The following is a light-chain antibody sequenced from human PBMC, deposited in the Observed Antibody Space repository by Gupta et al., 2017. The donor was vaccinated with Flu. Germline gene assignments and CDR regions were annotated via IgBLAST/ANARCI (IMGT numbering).Light chain of an antibody. CDR1: QSVSSSY. Sequence: RATHSCRTSQSVSSSYLAWYQQKPGQAPRLLIYGASSRATGSPDRFSGSGSGTDSTLTISRLEPEDFAVYYCQQYGSSPPLTCGGGTKVEIK. CDR3: QQYGSSPPLT. V-gene: IGKV3-20*01. J-gene: IGKJ4*01. CDR2: GAS.